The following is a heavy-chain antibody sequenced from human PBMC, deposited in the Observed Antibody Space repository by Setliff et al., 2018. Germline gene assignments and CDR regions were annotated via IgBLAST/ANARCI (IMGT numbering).Heavy chain of an antibody. CDR2: IYHSGST. D-gene: IGHD3-3*01. CDR1: GYFISSGYY. J-gene: IGHJ6*03. CDR3: ARAGPYYDFWSGYYRTMDV. Sequence: PSETLSLTCTVSGYFISSGYYWGWIRQPPGKGLEWIGSIYHSGSTYYNPSLKSRVTISVDTSKNQLSLKLTSVTAADTAVYYCARAGPYYDFWSGYYRTMDVWGKGTTVTVSS. V-gene: IGHV4-38-2*02.